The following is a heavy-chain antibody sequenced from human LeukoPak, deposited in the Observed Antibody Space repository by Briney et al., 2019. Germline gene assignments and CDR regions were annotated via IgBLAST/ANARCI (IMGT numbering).Heavy chain of an antibody. CDR3: AKGSAASRPYYFDY. CDR1: GFTFSHYA. J-gene: IGHJ4*02. CDR2: ITDSGGDT. Sequence: GGSLRLSCAASGFTFSHYAMIWVRQAPGKGLEWVSAITDSGGDTYSSDSVKGRFTISRDNSKNTLYLQMNSLRSDDTAVYYCAKGSAASRPYYFDYWGQGALVTVPS. V-gene: IGHV3-23*01. D-gene: IGHD6-6*01.